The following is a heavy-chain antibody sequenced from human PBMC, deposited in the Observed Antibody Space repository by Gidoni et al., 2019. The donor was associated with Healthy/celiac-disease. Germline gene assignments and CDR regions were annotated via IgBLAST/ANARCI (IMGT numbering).Heavy chain of an antibody. CDR1: GYTFTGYY. V-gene: IGHV1-2*02. D-gene: IGHD2-15*01. CDR2: INPNSGGT. CDR3: AIEPLTYCSGGSCYGDGMDV. Sequence: QVQLVQSGAEVKKPGASVKVSCKASGYTFTGYYMHWVRQAPGQGLEWMGWINPNSGGTNYAQKFQGRVTMTGDTSISTSYMELSRLRSDDTAVYYCAIEPLTYCSGGSCYGDGMDVWGQGTTVTVSS. J-gene: IGHJ6*02.